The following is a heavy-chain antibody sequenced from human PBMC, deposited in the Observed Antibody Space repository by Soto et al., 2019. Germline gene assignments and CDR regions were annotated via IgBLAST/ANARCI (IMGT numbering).Heavy chain of an antibody. CDR2: IYYSGST. V-gene: IGHV4-59*01. J-gene: IGHJ6*02. CDR3: ARDTVTTYYYYGMDV. CDR1: GGSISSYY. Sequence: SETLSLTCTVSGGSISSYYWSWIRQPPGKGLEWIGYIYYSGSTNYNPSLKSRVTISVDTSKNQFSLKLSSVTAADTAVYYCARDTVTTYYYYGMDVWGQGTTVTVSS. D-gene: IGHD4-4*01.